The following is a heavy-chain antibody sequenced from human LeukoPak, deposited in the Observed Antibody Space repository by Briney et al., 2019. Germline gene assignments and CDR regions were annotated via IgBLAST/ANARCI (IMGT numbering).Heavy chain of an antibody. Sequence: PSETLSLTCAVYGGSFSGYYWSWIRQPPGKGLEWIGEINHSGSTNYNPSLKSRVTISVDTSKNQFSLKLSSVTAADTAVYYCARSSVQVGTATHFDYWGQGTLVTVSS. J-gene: IGHJ4*02. CDR1: GGSFSGYY. V-gene: IGHV4-34*01. CDR3: ARSSVQVGTATHFDY. D-gene: IGHD3-10*01. CDR2: INHSGST.